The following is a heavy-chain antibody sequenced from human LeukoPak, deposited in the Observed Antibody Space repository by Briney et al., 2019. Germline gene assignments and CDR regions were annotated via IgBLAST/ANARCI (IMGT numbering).Heavy chain of an antibody. CDR3: TRDVGTGGFTIFAGHY. V-gene: IGHV3-49*03. J-gene: IGHJ4*02. CDR2: IRSKAYGGTT. CDR1: GFTFGDYA. Sequence: PGGSLRLSCTASGFTFGDYAMSWFRQAPGKGLEWVGFIRSKAYGGTTEYAASVKGRFTISRDDSKSIAYQQMNSLKTEDTAVYYCTRDVGTGGFTIFAGHYWGQGTLVTVSS. D-gene: IGHD3-3*01.